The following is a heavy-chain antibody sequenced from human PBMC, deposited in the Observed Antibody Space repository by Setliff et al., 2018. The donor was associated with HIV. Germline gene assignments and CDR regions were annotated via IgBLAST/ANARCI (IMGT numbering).Heavy chain of an antibody. V-gene: IGHV1-69*05. Sequence: SVKVSCKASGGTFSSYAISWVRQAPGQGLEWMGGIIPIFGTANYAQKFQGRVTITTDESTSTAYMELSSLRSEDTAVYYCAASSLHSGSYQGGAFDIWGQGTMVTVSS. CDR3: AASSLHSGSYQGGAFDI. D-gene: IGHD1-26*01. CDR2: IIPIFGTA. J-gene: IGHJ3*02. CDR1: GGTFSSYA.